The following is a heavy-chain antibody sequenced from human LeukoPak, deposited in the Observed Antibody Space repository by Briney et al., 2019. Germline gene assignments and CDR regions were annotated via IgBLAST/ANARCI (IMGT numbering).Heavy chain of an antibody. V-gene: IGHV3-30*03. Sequence: PGGSLRLSCAASGFTFSSYGMHWVRQAPGKGLEGVAGISYDGSNKYYADSVKGRFTISRDNSKNTLYVQMNSLRAEDTAVYYCARSRPSSHIVVVVGASRVAFDIWGQGTMVTVSS. CDR1: GFTFSSYG. CDR2: ISYDGSNK. D-gene: IGHD2-21*01. J-gene: IGHJ3*02. CDR3: ARSRPSSHIVVVVGASRVAFDI.